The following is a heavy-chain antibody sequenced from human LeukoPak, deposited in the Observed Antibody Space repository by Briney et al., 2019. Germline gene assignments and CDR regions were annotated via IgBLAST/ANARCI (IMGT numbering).Heavy chain of an antibody. CDR2: TYYRSKWYN. CDR1: GDSVSSNSAA. CDR3: ARERGGSDIVATIPYGMDV. J-gene: IGHJ6*02. Sequence: SQTLSLTCAISGDSVSSNSAAWNWVRQSPSRGLEWLGRTYYRSKWYNDYAVSVKSRITINPDTSKNQFSLQLNSVTPEDTAVYYCARERGGSDIVATIPYGMDVWGQGTTVIVSS. D-gene: IGHD5-12*01. V-gene: IGHV6-1*01.